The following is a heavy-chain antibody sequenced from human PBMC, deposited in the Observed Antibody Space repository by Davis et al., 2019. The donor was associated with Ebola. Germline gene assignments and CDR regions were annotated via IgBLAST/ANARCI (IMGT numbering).Heavy chain of an antibody. Sequence: PGGSLRLSCAASGFTFSSYGMHWVRQAPGKGLEWVAVIWYDGSNKYYADSVKGRFTISRDNSKNTLYLQMNSLRAEDTAVYYCARDMVLLRPNYYFDYWGQGTLVTVSS. D-gene: IGHD4/OR15-4a*01. CDR3: ARDMVLLRPNYYFDY. J-gene: IGHJ4*02. CDR1: GFTFSSYG. CDR2: IWYDGSNK. V-gene: IGHV3-33*08.